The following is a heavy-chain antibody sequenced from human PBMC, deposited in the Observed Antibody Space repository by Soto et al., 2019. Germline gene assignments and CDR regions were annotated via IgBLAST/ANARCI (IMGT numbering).Heavy chain of an antibody. D-gene: IGHD3-22*01. J-gene: IGHJ3*02. CDR2: INGDGSTT. V-gene: IGHV3-74*01. Sequence: GGSLRLSCSASGFVFSSSWMHWVRQAPGKGLVWVSRINGDGSTTTYADFVKGRFTISRDNAKDTVTLQMNSLRAEDTAVYYCARINYYDSSGYYFTAFDMWGQGTMVTVSS. CDR3: ARINYYDSSGYYFTAFDM. CDR1: GFVFSSSW.